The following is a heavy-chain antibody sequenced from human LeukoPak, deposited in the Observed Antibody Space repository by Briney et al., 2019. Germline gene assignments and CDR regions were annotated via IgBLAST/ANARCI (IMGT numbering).Heavy chain of an antibody. D-gene: IGHD3-10*01. CDR3: ARAVSKTQVITAGFDY. CDR2: IIPIFGTA. J-gene: IGHJ4*02. V-gene: IGHV1-69*05. CDR1: AGTFSSYA. Sequence: VASVNVSCKASAGTFSSYASSWVRQAPGQGLEWMGGIIPIFGTANYAQKFQGRVTITTDESTSTAYMELSSLRSEDTAVYYCARAVSKTQVITAGFDYWGQGTLVTVSS.